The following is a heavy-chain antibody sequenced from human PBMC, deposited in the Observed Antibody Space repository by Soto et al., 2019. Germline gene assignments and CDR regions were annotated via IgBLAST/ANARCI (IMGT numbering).Heavy chain of an antibody. V-gene: IGHV3-11*01. D-gene: IGHD3-3*01. J-gene: IGHJ4*02. CDR1: GFTFSDYY. Sequence: QVQLVESGGGLVKPGGSLRLSCAASGFTFSDYYMSWIRQAPGKGLAWVSSISTSGSTIYYADFVKGRFTISRDNAQNSQYLKMNTLRADDYYGYYCARPYEVGPWGQGTLVTVSS. CDR2: ISTSGSTI. CDR3: ARPYEVGP.